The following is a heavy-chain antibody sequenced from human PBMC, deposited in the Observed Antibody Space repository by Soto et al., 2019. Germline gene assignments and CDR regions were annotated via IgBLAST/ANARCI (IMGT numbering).Heavy chain of an antibody. CDR2: IWYDGSNK. V-gene: IGHV3-33*01. CDR3: ARTGRRYCSSTSCLRVYAFDI. CDR1: GFTFSSYG. Sequence: GGSLRLSCAASGFTFSSYGMHWVRQAPGKGLEWVAVIWYDGSNKYYADSVKGRFTISRDNSKNTLYLQMNSLRAEDTAVYYCARTGRRYCSSTSCLRVYAFDIWGQGTMVTVSS. J-gene: IGHJ3*02. D-gene: IGHD2-2*01.